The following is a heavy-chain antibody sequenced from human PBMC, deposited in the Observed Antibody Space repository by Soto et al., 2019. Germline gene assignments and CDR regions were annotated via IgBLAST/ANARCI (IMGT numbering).Heavy chain of an antibody. CDR3: AKGGEAARPFYYYYYYMDV. J-gene: IGHJ6*03. V-gene: IGHV3-23*01. Sequence: EVQLLESGGGLVQPGGSLRLSCAASGFTFSSYAMSWVRQAPGKGLEWVSAISGSGGSTYYADSVKGRFTISRDNSKNTLYLQMNSLRAEDTAVYYCAKGGEAARPFYYYYYYMDVWGKGTTVTVSS. CDR1: GFTFSSYA. D-gene: IGHD6-6*01. CDR2: ISGSGGST.